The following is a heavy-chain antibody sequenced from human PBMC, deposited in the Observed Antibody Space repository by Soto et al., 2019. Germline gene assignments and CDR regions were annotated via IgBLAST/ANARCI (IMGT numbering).Heavy chain of an antibody. D-gene: IGHD3-10*01. J-gene: IGHJ6*03. CDR3: ARFNGSGTNYYMDV. CDR2: ISVDSGNT. Sequence: QVQLVQSGAELKKPGASAKVSCKASGYIFTSYGIIWVRQAPGQGLEWMAWISVDSGNTNYAQNFQGRVTMTTDTSASTAHMELRSIRADDTAVYYCARFNGSGTNYYMDVWGKGTTVIVSS. CDR1: GYIFTSYG. V-gene: IGHV1-18*01.